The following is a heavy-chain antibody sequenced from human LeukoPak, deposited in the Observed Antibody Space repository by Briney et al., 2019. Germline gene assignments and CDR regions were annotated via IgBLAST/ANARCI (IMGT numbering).Heavy chain of an antibody. Sequence: ASVKVSCKASGYTFTSYDINWVRQAPGQGLEWVGWINPNSGGTNYAQKFQDRVSMTRDTSISTAYMQLSRLRSDDTAVYFCARSPHILTGENFDYWGQGTLLTVSS. CDR2: INPNSGGT. V-gene: IGHV1-2*02. CDR3: ARSPHILTGENFDY. D-gene: IGHD3-9*01. CDR1: GYTFTSYD. J-gene: IGHJ4*02.